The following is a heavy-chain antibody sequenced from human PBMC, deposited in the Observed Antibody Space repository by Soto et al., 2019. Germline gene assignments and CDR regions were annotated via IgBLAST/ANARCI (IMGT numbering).Heavy chain of an antibody. CDR1: GFTFSSYA. Sequence: PGGSLRLSCSASGFTFSSYAMSWVRQAPGKGLEWVSAISGSGGSTYYADSVKGRFTISRDNSKNTLYLQMNSLRAEDTAVYYCAKVPADEPNFDYWGQGTLVTVSS. CDR2: ISGSGGST. V-gene: IGHV3-23*01. CDR3: AKVPADEPNFDY. J-gene: IGHJ4*02.